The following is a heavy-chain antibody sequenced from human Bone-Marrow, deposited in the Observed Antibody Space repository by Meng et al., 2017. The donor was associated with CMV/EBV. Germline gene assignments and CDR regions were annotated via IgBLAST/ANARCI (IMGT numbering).Heavy chain of an antibody. V-gene: IGHV4-61*01. J-gene: IGHJ5*02. D-gene: IGHD5-18*01. Sequence: GSLRLSCTVSGGSVSSGSYYWTWIRQPPGKGLEWIGYIYYSGSTSYNPSLKSRVTISADTSKDQFSLRLNSVSAADTAVYYCVRVPPGYSYGFGPWGQGILVTVYS. CDR2: IYYSGST. CDR1: GGSVSSGSYY. CDR3: VRVPPGYSYGFGP.